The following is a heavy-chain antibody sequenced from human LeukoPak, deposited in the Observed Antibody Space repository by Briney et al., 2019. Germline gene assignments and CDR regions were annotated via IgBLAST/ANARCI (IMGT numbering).Heavy chain of an antibody. D-gene: IGHD2-15*01. V-gene: IGHV3-48*02. CDR2: IHKSGTTI. CDR1: GFTFSIYA. J-gene: IGHJ3*02. CDR3: ARDYGYCSGGTCYAVFDI. Sequence: GGSLRLSCAASGFTFSIYAMIWVRQAPGKGLEWVSYIHKSGTTIYYADSVKGRFTISRDNAKNSLYLQMNSLGDEDTAIYYCARDYGYCSGGTCYAVFDIWGQGTMVTVSS.